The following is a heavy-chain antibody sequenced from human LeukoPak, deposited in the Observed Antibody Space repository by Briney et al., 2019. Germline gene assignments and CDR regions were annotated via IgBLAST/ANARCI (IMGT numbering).Heavy chain of an antibody. Sequence: SETLSLTCTVSGGSISSYFWSWIRQSAGRGLEWIGRIDSSGNTNYNPSLKSRVIMSLDTSKNQFSLKLSSVTAADTAVYYCAREALPNGVWRVGWFDPWGQGTLVTVFS. V-gene: IGHV4-4*07. J-gene: IGHJ5*02. CDR2: IDSSGNT. CDR3: AREALPNGVWRVGWFDP. CDR1: GGSISSYF. D-gene: IGHD2-8*01.